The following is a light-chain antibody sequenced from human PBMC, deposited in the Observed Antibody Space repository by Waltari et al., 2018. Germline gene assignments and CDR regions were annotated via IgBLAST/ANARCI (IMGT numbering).Light chain of an antibody. CDR1: QDISNY. V-gene: IGKV1-33*01. CDR2: DAS. Sequence: DIQMTQSPSSLSASVGDRVTITCQASQDISNYLIWYQQKPGKAPKLLIYDASNLETGVPSRFNGSGSGTDFTFTISSLQPEDIATYYCQQYDNLPYTFGQGTKLEIK. J-gene: IGKJ2*01. CDR3: QQYDNLPYT.